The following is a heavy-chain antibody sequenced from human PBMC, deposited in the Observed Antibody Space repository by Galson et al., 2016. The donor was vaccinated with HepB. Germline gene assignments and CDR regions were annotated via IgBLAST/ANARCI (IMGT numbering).Heavy chain of an antibody. CDR3: ARDVQYRFDS. CDR1: GDRLSEVA. Sequence: SVKVSCKVSGDRLSEVAIHWVRQAPGKGLEWMGGFDGEDAKKKYKEEFQGRVTMSEDTSTDTAYMELRSLRFDDTALYYCARDVQYRFDSWGQGTLVTVSS. V-gene: IGHV1-24*01. J-gene: IGHJ4*02. CDR2: FDGEDAKK. D-gene: IGHD2/OR15-2a*01.